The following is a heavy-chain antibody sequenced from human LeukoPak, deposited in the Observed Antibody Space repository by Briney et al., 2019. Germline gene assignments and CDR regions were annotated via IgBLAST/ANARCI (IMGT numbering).Heavy chain of an antibody. CDR3: ARVVQRYYYDSSGYYPYYFDY. CDR2: IREDGSEK. D-gene: IGHD3-22*01. J-gene: IGHJ4*02. CDR1: GFSFNNYW. Sequence: PGGSLRLSCSASGFSFNNYWMNWVRQAPGKGLEWVANIREDGSEKHYVDSVKGRFTISRDNAKNSLYLQMNSLRAEDTAVYYCARVVQRYYYDSSGYYPYYFDYWGQGTLVTVSS. V-gene: IGHV3-7*01.